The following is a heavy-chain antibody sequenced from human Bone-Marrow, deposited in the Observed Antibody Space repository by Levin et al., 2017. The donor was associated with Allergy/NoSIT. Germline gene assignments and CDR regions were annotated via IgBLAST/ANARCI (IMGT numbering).Heavy chain of an antibody. CDR1: GGSISGES. J-gene: IGHJ4*02. D-gene: IGHD1-26*01. Sequence: PSETLSLTCTVSGGSISGESWGWIRQPPGKGLQWIASIDYRGSTYYNPSLNSRVTISVDTSKNQFSLKLRSVTAADTAVYYCARRPPGSYSDYWGQGTLVTVSS. CDR2: IDYRGST. CDR3: ARRPPGSYSDY. V-gene: IGHV4-39*01.